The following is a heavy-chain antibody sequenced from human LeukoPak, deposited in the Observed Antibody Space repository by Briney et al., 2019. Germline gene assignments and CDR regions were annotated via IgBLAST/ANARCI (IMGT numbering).Heavy chain of an antibody. Sequence: GGSLRLSCVASGFPFSSYWMTWARQAPGKGRGWVANIKQDGSKKSYVDSVKGRFTISRDNAKNSLYLQMNSLRAEDTAIYYCTRVGYIDEGIDYWGQGTLVTVSS. J-gene: IGHJ4*02. CDR2: IKQDGSKK. CDR1: GFPFSSYW. V-gene: IGHV3-7*04. CDR3: TRVGYIDEGIDY. D-gene: IGHD5-24*01.